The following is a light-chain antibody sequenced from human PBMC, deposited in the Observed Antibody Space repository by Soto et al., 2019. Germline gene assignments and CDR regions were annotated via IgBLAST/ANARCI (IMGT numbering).Light chain of an antibody. Sequence: QSALTQPASVSGSPGQSITISCTGTSNDVGGYNYVSWYQQHPGKAPKLMIYEVSNWPSGVSNRFSGSKSGNTASLTISGLQAEDEADYYFSSYTNSNTQVFGGGTKVTVL. J-gene: IGLJ3*02. CDR1: SNDVGGYNY. V-gene: IGLV2-14*01. CDR2: EVS. CDR3: SSYTNSNTQV.